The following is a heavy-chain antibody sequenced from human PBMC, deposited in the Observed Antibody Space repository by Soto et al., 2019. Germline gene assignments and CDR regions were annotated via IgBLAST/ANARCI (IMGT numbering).Heavy chain of an antibody. V-gene: IGHV5-51*01. D-gene: IGHD3-22*01. Sequence: GESLKVSCQSSGYRFTTSWIGWVRQMPGKGLEWMGTIYPGDSDTRYSPSFQGQVTISADKSMGTAYLQWGSLRASDTAIYYCAKSGYSSHGMDVWGQGTTVTVSS. J-gene: IGHJ6*02. CDR3: AKSGYSSHGMDV. CDR2: IYPGDSDT. CDR1: GYRFTTSW.